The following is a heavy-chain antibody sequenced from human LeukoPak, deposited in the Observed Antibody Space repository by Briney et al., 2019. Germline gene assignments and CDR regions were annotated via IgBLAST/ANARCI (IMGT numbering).Heavy chain of an antibody. V-gene: IGHV4-59*01. CDR2: IYYSGST. CDR1: GGSISSYY. D-gene: IGHD3-16*01. CDR3: ARGLGPSDAFDI. Sequence: SETLSLTCTVSGGSISSYYWSWIRQPPGKGLEWIGYIYYSGSTNYNPSLKSRVTISVDTSKNQFSLKLSSVTAADTAVYYCARGLGPSDAFDIWGRGTMVTVSS. J-gene: IGHJ3*02.